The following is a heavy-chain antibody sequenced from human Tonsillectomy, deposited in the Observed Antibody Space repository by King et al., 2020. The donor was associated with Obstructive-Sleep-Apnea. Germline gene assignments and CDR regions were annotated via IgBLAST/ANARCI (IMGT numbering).Heavy chain of an antibody. CDR3: ARVGYGSSFGMDV. D-gene: IGHD6-6*01. Sequence: QLQESGPGLVKPSETLSLTCTVSGDSISSGFYSWGWIRQPPGKGPEWIGTILYSGGTHYSPSLMRRVTMSVDRSKTLLSLSLTSVTAADTAVYFCARVGYGSSFGMDVWGQGTTVTVSS. J-gene: IGHJ6*02. V-gene: IGHV4-39*07. CDR2: ILYSGGT. CDR1: GDSISSGFYS.